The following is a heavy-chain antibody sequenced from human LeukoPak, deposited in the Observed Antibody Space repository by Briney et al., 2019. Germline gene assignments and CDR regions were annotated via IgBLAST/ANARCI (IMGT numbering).Heavy chain of an antibody. J-gene: IGHJ6*03. CDR1: GFTFSDYA. D-gene: IGHD1-26*01. V-gene: IGHV3-23*01. Sequence: GGSLRLSCAASGFTFSDYAMSWVRQAPGKGLEWVSAISGSGGSTYYADSVKGRFTISRDNSKNTLYLQMNSLRAEDTAVYYCAKVGSEVPSDYMDVWGKGTTVTVSS. CDR3: AKVGSEVPSDYMDV. CDR2: ISGSGGST.